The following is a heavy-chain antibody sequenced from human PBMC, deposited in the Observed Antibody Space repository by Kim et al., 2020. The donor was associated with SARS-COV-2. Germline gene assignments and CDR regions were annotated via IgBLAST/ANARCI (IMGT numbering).Heavy chain of an antibody. CDR1: GGSISNYY. V-gene: IGHV4-59*01. J-gene: IGHJ4*02. CDR2: IYNSGST. CDR3: SGRQASYEDY. Sequence: SETLSLTCTVSGGSISNYYWSWIRQPPGKGLEWIGNIYNSGSTNYNPSLKSRVTITVDTSKNQISLKLSSGTAADTAVYYCSGRQASYEDYCGKGTLDTVSS. D-gene: IGHD5-18*01.